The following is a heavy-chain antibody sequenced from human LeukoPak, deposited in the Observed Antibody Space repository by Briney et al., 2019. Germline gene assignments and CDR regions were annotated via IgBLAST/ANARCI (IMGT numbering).Heavy chain of an antibody. Sequence: NPSETLSLTCTVSGGSISSSSYYWGWLRQPPGKGLEWIGSICYSGSTYYNPALKSRITISVDTSKNQFPLKLSSVTAADTAVYYCARGRREAVRKVVVVAATPPYYYYYMDVWGKGTTVTVSS. CDR1: GGSISSSSYY. J-gene: IGHJ6*03. CDR2: ICYSGST. CDR3: ARGRREAVRKVVVVAATPPYYYYYMDV. D-gene: IGHD2-15*01. V-gene: IGHV4-39*06.